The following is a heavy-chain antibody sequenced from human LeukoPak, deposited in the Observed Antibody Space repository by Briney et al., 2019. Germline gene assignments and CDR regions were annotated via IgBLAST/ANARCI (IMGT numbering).Heavy chain of an antibody. V-gene: IGHV4-34*01. CDR2: INHSGST. CDR3: ARHQYCSSTSCPFDY. Sequence: PSETLSLTCAVYGGSFSGYYWSWIRQPPGKGLEWIGEINHSGSTNYNPSLKSRVTISVDTSKNQFSLKLSSVTAADTAVYYCARHQYCSSTSCPFDYWGQGTLVTVSS. J-gene: IGHJ4*02. D-gene: IGHD2-2*01. CDR1: GGSFSGYY.